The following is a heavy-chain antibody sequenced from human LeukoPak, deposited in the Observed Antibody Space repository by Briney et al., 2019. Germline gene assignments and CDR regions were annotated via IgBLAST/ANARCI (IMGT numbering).Heavy chain of an antibody. CDR3: AEVASTVTTRYFDY. CDR2: IRHDGSSK. J-gene: IGHJ4*02. CDR1: GFTFSSCG. V-gene: IGHV3-30*02. D-gene: IGHD4-17*01. Sequence: GGSLRLSCAGSGFTFSSCGMHWVRQAPGKGLEWVAFIRHDGSSKHYGDSVKGRFTISRDNSKNTLYLQMNSLRVEDTAVYYCAEVASTVTTRYFDYWGQGTLVVVSS.